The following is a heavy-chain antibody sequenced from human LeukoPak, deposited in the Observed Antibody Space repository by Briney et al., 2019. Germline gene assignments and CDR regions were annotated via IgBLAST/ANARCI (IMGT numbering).Heavy chain of an antibody. Sequence: PSETLSLTCAVYGGSFSGYYWSWIRQPAGKGLEWIGRIYTSGSTNYNPSLKSRVTISVDTSKNQFSLKLSSVTAADTAVYYCARGGKRWLHPAHAFDIWGQGTMVTVSS. CDR1: GGSFSGYY. V-gene: IGHV4-59*10. J-gene: IGHJ3*02. D-gene: IGHD5-24*01. CDR3: ARGGKRWLHPAHAFDI. CDR2: IYTSGST.